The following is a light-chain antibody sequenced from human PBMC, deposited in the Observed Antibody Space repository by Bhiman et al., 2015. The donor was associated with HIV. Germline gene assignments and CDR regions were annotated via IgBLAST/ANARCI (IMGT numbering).Light chain of an antibody. CDR1: SSNIGSNA. CDR3: AAWDDSLHGPV. CDR2: RSN. V-gene: IGLV1-44*01. J-gene: IGLJ3*02. Sequence: QSVLTQAPSASGTPGQRVTISCSGSSSNIGSNAVNWYQQLPGTAPKLLIYRSNQRPSGVPDRFSGSKSGTSASLAISGLQAEDEADYYCAAWDDSLHGPVFGGGTKLTVL.